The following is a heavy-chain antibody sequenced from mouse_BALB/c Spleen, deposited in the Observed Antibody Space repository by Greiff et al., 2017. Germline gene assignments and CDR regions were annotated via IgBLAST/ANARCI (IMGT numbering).Heavy chain of an antibody. V-gene: IGHV1S41*01. CDR2: IAPGSGST. CDR3: ERDAY. Sequence: DLVKPGASVKLSCKASGYTFTSYWINWIKQRPGQGLEWIGRIAPGSGSTYYNEMFKGKATLTVDTSSSTAYIQLSSLSSEDSAVYFCERDAYWGQGTLVTVSA. CDR1: GYTFTSYW. J-gene: IGHJ3*01.